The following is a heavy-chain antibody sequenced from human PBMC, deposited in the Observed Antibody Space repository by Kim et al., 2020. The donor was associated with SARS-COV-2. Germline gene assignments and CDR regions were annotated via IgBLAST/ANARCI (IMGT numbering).Heavy chain of an antibody. V-gene: IGHV4-4*07. Sequence: THYNPTLKSRVPMSVDTCKNQFSLRLSSVTAADTTVYYCARGTSGSLIDYWGQGTLVTVSS. CDR2: T. CDR3: ARGTSGSLIDY. D-gene: IGHD1-26*01. J-gene: IGHJ4*02.